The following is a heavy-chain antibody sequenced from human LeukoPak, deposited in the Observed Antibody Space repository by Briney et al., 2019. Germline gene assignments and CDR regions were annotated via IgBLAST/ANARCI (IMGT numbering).Heavy chain of an antibody. CDR2: IWYDGSQR. CDR3: AKQLYCSGGSCYGMDV. J-gene: IGHJ6*02. Sequence: PGGSLRLSCAASGFSFSSYGMHWVRQAPGKGLEWVAVIWYDGSQRYYADSVKGRFTISRDNSKNTLYLQMNSLRAEDTAVYYCAKQLYCSGGSCYGMDVWGQGTTVTVSS. V-gene: IGHV3-33*06. D-gene: IGHD2-15*01. CDR1: GFSFSSYG.